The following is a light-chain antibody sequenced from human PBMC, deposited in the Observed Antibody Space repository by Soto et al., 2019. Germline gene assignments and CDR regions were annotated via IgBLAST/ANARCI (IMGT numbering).Light chain of an antibody. CDR3: SSYTSSSTVV. Sequence: QSALTQPASVSGSPGQSITISCTGTSSDVGGYNYVSWYQQHPGKAPKLMIYDVSNRPSGVSIRFSGSKSGNTASLTISRLQAEDEAAYYCSSYTSSSTVVFGGGTKLTVL. V-gene: IGLV2-14*01. CDR2: DVS. J-gene: IGLJ2*01. CDR1: SSDVGGYNY.